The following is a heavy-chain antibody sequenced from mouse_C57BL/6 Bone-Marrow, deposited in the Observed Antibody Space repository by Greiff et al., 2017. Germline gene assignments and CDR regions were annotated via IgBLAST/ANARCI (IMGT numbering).Heavy chain of an antibody. J-gene: IGHJ1*03. CDR2: IHPNSGST. CDR1: GYTFTSYW. CDR3: ARKDSNSVWYFDV. V-gene: IGHV1-64*01. Sequence: QVQLQQPGAELVKPGASVKLSCKASGYTFTSYWMHWVKQRPGQGLEWIGMIHPNSGSTNYNEKFKSKATLTVDKSSSTAYMQLSSLTSEDSAVYYCARKDSNSVWYFDVWGTGTTVTVSS. D-gene: IGHD2-5*01.